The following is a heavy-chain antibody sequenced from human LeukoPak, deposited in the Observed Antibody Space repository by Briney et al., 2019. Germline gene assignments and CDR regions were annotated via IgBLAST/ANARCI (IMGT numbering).Heavy chain of an antibody. D-gene: IGHD3-16*01. V-gene: IGHV5-51*01. CDR1: GNSFTSYW. J-gene: IGHJ6*03. CDR3: ARHPPRFGISRHTTDYYYYYMAV. CDR2: IYPGDSDT. Sequence: GESLKISCKGSGNSFTSYWIGWVRQMPGKGLEWMGIIYPGDSDTRYSPSFQGQVTISADKSISTAYLQWSSLKASDTAMYYCARHPPRFGISRHTTDYYYYYMAVWGKGTTVTVSS.